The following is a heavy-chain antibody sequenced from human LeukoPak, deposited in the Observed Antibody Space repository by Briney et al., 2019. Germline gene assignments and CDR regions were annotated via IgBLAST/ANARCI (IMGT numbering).Heavy chain of an antibody. D-gene: IGHD1-7*01. CDR1: GFTLSSYG. J-gene: IGHJ4*02. CDR2: ISYDGSNK. CDR3: AKDGEYNWNYKGSYYFDY. V-gene: IGHV3-30*18. Sequence: PGGALRLSCAASGFTLSSYGMHGVRQAPGKGLEWVAVISYDGSNKYYADSVKGRSTISRDNSKNTLYLQMNSLRAEDTAVYYCAKDGEYNWNYKGSYYFDYWGQGTLVTVSS.